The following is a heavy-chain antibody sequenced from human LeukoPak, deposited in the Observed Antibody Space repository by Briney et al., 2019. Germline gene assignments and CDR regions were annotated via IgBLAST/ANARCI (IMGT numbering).Heavy chain of an antibody. Sequence: GGSLRLSCAASGFTFSNYWMSWVRQAPGKGLEWVANIKQDGTEKYYVDSVKGRFTISRDNAKNSLYLQMNSLRAEDTAAYYCARDQWELPLGADYFYHGMDVWGRGTAVTVSS. CDR3: ARDQWELPLGADYFYHGMDV. D-gene: IGHD1-26*01. J-gene: IGHJ6*02. V-gene: IGHV3-7*03. CDR1: GFTFSNYW. CDR2: IKQDGTEK.